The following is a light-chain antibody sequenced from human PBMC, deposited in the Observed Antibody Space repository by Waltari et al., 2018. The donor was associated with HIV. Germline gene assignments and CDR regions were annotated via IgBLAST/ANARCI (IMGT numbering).Light chain of an antibody. V-gene: IGLV3-21*02. CDR1: NIGNKS. Sequence: SYVLTQPPSVSVAPGQTARITCGGNNIGNKSVQWYQQKPGQAPVLVVYDDSDRPSGIPERFSGSNSGNTATLTISRVEAGDEADYYCQVWDSSSDHTRVFGGGTKLTVL. CDR2: DDS. J-gene: IGLJ2*01. CDR3: QVWDSSSDHTRV.